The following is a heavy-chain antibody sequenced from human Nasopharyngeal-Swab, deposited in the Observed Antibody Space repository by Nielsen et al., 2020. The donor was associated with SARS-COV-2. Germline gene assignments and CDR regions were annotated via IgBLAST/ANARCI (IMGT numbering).Heavy chain of an antibody. Sequence: GGSLRLSCAASGFTFSSYAMHWVRQAPGKGLERVAVISYDGSNKYYADSVKGRFTISRDNSKNTLYLQMNSLRAEDTAVYYCAREKSIDEVRVTAMPYYFDYWGQGTLVTVSS. CDR3: AREKSIDEVRVTAMPYYFDY. CDR1: GFTFSSYA. J-gene: IGHJ4*02. D-gene: IGHD2-21*02. V-gene: IGHV3-30-3*01. CDR2: ISYDGSNK.